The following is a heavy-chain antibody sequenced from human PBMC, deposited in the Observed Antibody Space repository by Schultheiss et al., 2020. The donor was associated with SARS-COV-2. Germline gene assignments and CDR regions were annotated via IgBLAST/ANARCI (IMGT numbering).Heavy chain of an antibody. CDR3: AREVAGQWLGQFDY. V-gene: IGHV4-31*03. D-gene: IGHD6-19*01. J-gene: IGHJ4*02. CDR1: GGSISSGGYY. CDR2: IYYSGST. Sequence: LRLSCTVSGGSISSGGYYWSWIRQHPGKGLEWIGYIYYSGSTYYNPSLKSRVTISVDTSKNQFSLKLSSVTAADTAVYYCAREVAGQWLGQFDYWGQGTLVTVSS.